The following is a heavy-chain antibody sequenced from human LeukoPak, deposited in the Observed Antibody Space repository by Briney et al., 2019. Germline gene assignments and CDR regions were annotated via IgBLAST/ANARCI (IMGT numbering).Heavy chain of an antibody. D-gene: IGHD1-1*01. Sequence: GPVQVSCKASGYTFTSYAMHWVRQAPGQRLEWMGWINAGNGNTKYSQKFQGRVTITRDTSASTAYMELSSLRSEGTAVYYCARDRSWRTYNWFDPWGQGTLVTVSS. CDR2: INAGNGNT. V-gene: IGHV1-3*01. CDR3: ARDRSWRTYNWFDP. J-gene: IGHJ5*02. CDR1: GYTFTSYA.